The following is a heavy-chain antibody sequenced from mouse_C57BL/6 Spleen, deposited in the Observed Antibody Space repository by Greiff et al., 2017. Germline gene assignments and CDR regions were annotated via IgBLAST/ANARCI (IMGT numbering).Heavy chain of an antibody. J-gene: IGHJ3*01. CDR3: VKGGPYGPFAY. V-gene: IGHV10-1*01. Sequence: GGGLVQPKGSLKLSCAASGFSFNTYAMNWVRQAPGKGLEWVARIRSKSNNYATYYADSVKDRFTISRDDSESMLYLQMNNLKTEDTAMYYGVKGGPYGPFAYWGQGTLVTVSA. D-gene: IGHD1-2*01. CDR2: IRSKSNNYAT. CDR1: GFSFNTYA.